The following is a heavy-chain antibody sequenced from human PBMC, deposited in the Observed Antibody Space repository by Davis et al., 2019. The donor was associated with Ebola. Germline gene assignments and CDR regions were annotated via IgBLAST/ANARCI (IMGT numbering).Heavy chain of an antibody. CDR2: INPNSGGT. D-gene: IGHD3-3*01. Sequence: ASVKVSCKASGYTFTGYYMHWVRQAPGQGLEWMGWINPNSGGTNYAQKFQGRVTMTRDTSISTAYMELSSLRSEDTAVYYCAREKLDVLRFLEWLTRGGWFDPWGQGTLVTVSS. J-gene: IGHJ5*02. V-gene: IGHV1-2*02. CDR1: GYTFTGYY. CDR3: AREKLDVLRFLEWLTRGGWFDP.